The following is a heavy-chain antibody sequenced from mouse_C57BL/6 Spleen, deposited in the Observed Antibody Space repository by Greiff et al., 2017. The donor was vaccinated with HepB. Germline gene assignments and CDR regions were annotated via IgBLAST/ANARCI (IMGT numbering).Heavy chain of an antibody. CDR2: INPSNGGT. D-gene: IGHD1-1*01. J-gene: IGHJ1*03. Sequence: QVQLQQPGTELVKPGASVKLSCKASGYTFTSYWMHWVKQRPGQGLEWIGNINPSNGGTNYNEKFKSKATLTVDKSSSTAYMQLSSLTSEDSAVYYCARGYYGSSYPYWYFDVWGTGTTVTVSS. CDR1: GYTFTSYW. V-gene: IGHV1-53*01. CDR3: ARGYYGSSYPYWYFDV.